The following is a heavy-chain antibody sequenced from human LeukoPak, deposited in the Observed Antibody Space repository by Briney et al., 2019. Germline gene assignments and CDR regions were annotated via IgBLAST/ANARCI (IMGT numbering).Heavy chain of an antibody. V-gene: IGHV5-51*01. CDR1: GYSFTSYW. D-gene: IGHD3-3*01. CDR3: VLWDFWSGYEYYFDY. Sequence: GESLKISCKGSGYSFTSYWIGWVRQMPGKGLEWMGIIYPGVSDTRYSPSFQGQVTISADKSISTAYLQWSSLKASDTAMYYCVLWDFWSGYEYYFDYWGQGTLVTVSS. CDR2: IYPGVSDT. J-gene: IGHJ4*02.